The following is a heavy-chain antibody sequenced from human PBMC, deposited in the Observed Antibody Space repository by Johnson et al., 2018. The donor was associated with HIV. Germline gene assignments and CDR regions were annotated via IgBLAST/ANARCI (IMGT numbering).Heavy chain of an antibody. J-gene: IGHJ3*02. CDR2: ISHDGSHK. CDR1: GFTFSSYA. Sequence: QVQLVESGGGVVLPGRSLRLSCAASGFTFSSYALHWVRQAPGKGLEWVAVISHDGSHKYYADSVTGRFTISRDNSKNTLYLQMNSLRAEDTAVYYCAREFLYGDYQDAFDIWGQGTMVTVSS. D-gene: IGHD4-17*01. CDR3: AREFLYGDYQDAFDI. V-gene: IGHV3-30*04.